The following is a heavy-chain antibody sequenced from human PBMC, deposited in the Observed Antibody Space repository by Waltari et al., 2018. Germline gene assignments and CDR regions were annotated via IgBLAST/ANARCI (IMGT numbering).Heavy chain of an antibody. Sequence: EVQLVESGGDLVQPGGSLRLSCAASGFTFSNYWMHWVRQAPGKGLAWGARMKVDGSRKGYANSVAGRVTISRDNAKNTVYLEMSGLRAEDTAVYYCTRGEINYSRFDYWGQGSLVTVSS. D-gene: IGHD4-4*01. CDR3: TRGEINYSRFDY. J-gene: IGHJ4*02. V-gene: IGHV3-74*01. CDR1: GFTFSNYW. CDR2: MKVDGSRK.